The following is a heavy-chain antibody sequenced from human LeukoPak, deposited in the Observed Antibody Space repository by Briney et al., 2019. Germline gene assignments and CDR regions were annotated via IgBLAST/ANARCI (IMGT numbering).Heavy chain of an antibody. CDR1: GYTFTSYG. D-gene: IGHD2-2*01. Sequence: ASVKGSCKASGYTFTSYGISWVRQAPRQGLEWMGWISAYNGNTKYAQKLQGRVTMTTDTSTSTAYMELRSLRSDDTAVFYCARDMGVPAASYFFDYWGQGTLVTVSS. CDR3: ARDMGVPAASYFFDY. CDR2: ISAYNGNT. V-gene: IGHV1-18*01. J-gene: IGHJ4*02.